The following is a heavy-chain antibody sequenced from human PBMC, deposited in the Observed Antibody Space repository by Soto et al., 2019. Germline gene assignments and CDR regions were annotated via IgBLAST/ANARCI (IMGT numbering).Heavy chain of an antibody. CDR2: IDPSDSYT. CDR3: AKGDDSVAYYNRFTLDYGLDV. Sequence: GETLKISCKGSGYSFTSYWISWVRQMPGKGLEWMGRIDPSDSYTNYSPSFQGHVTISADNSKNTLYLQMDNLRAEDTAVYYCAKGDDSVAYYNRFTLDYGLDVWGQGTTVTVSS. J-gene: IGHJ6*02. D-gene: IGHD3-10*01. CDR1: GYSFTSYW. V-gene: IGHV5-10-1*01.